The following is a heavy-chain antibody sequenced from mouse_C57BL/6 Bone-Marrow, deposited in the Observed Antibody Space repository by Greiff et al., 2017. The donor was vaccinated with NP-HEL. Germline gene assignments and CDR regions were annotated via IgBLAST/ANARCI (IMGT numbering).Heavy chain of an antibody. CDR2: ISDGGSYT. J-gene: IGHJ2*01. CDR3: ARDRGGYLDY. D-gene: IGHD1-1*02. Sequence: EVQGVESGGGLVKPGGSLKLSCAASGFTFSSYAMSWVRQTPEKRLEWVATISDGGSYTYYPDNVKGRFTISRDNAKNNLYLQMSHLKSEDTAMYYCARDRGGYLDYWGQGTTLTVSS. CDR1: GFTFSSYA. V-gene: IGHV5-4*01.